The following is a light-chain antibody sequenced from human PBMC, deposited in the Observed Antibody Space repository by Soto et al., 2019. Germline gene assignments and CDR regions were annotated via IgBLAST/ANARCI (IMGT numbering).Light chain of an antibody. V-gene: IGKV3-15*01. CDR3: QQYNNWPPIT. CDR2: SAS. Sequence: ETVMAQSPATLSVSPGETATLSCRASQSVSFKLAWYQQKPGQAPRLLIHSASTRATGIPARFSGSGSGTEFNLTISSLQSEDSAVYYCQQYNNWPPITFGQGTRLEIK. J-gene: IGKJ5*01. CDR1: QSVSFK.